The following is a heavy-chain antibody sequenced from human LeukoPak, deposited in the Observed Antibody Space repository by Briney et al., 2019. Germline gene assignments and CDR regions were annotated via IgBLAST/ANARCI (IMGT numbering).Heavy chain of an antibody. D-gene: IGHD3-22*01. CDR1: GYTFTGYY. Sequence: EALVKVSCKASGYTFTGYYMHWVRQAPGQGLEWMGRINPNSGGTNYAQKFQGRVTMTRDTSISTAYMELSRLRSDDTAVYYCASAAPSYDSSGYYYSLYRYWGQGTLVTVSS. CDR2: INPNSGGT. V-gene: IGHV1-2*06. CDR3: ASAAPSYDSSGYYYSLYRY. J-gene: IGHJ4*02.